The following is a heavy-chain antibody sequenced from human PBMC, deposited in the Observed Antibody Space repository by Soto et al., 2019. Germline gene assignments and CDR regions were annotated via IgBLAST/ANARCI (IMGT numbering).Heavy chain of an antibody. J-gene: IGHJ4*02. CDR1: GFTFSGYS. CDR3: AKGGYTFAYE. D-gene: IGHD5-18*01. CDR2: ISHDGSKT. V-gene: IGHV3-30*07. Sequence: AGGSLRLSCAASGFTFSGYSMHWVRQAPGKGLEWVAVISHDGSKTYYADSVKGRFTISRDNSQNTLFLQMTSLRADDTAVYYCAKGGYTFAYEWGQGALVTVSS.